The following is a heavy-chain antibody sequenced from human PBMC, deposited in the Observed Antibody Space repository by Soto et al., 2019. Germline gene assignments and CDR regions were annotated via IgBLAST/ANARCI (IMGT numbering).Heavy chain of an antibody. CDR1: GGSISTYY. Sequence: SETLSLTCNVSGGSISTYYWTWVRQSPEKGLEWIGYMYYNGNINYNPSLKSRVTISIDTSKNQFSLTLKSVTAADTAVYYCASGGNWFDPWGQGVLDTVSS. D-gene: IGHD3-16*01. J-gene: IGHJ5*02. CDR2: MYYNGNI. V-gene: IGHV4-59*01. CDR3: ASGGNWFDP.